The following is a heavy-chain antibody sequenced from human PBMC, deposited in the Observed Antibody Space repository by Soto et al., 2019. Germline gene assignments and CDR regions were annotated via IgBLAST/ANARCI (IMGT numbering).Heavy chain of an antibody. Sequence: QVQLQESGPGLVKPSETLSLTCTVSGGSISSYYWSWIRQPAGKGLEWIGRIYTSGRTNYNPSLKSRVTMSVDTSKNQFSLKLSSVTAADTAVYYCARDHGTMVRGVMYYYYGMDVWGQGTTVTVSS. D-gene: IGHD3-10*01. CDR3: ARDHGTMVRGVMYYYYGMDV. J-gene: IGHJ6*02. CDR2: IYTSGRT. V-gene: IGHV4-4*07. CDR1: GGSISSYY.